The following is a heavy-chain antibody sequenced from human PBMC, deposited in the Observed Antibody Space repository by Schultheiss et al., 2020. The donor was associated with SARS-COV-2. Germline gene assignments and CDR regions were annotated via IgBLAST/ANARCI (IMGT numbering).Heavy chain of an antibody. D-gene: IGHD3-10*01. CDR2: INHSGST. CDR3: ASRSADYGSGSYSNY. J-gene: IGHJ4*02. V-gene: IGHV4-39*07. Sequence: SETLSLTCSVSGGSISSSNYYWSWIRQPPGKGLEWIGEINHSGSTNYNPSLKSRVTISVDTSKNQFSLKLSSVTAADTAVYYCASRSADYGSGSYSNYWGQGTLVTVSS. CDR1: GGSISSSNYY.